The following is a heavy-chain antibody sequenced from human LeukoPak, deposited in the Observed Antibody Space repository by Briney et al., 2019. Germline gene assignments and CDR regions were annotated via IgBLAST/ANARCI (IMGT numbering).Heavy chain of an antibody. D-gene: IGHD6-19*01. V-gene: IGHV4-4*02. CDR2: IYHSGST. J-gene: IGHJ4*02. CDR1: GGSISSSNW. CDR3: ARDRYSSAWYNGFDY. Sequence: SETLSLTCAVSGGSISSSNWWSWVRQPPGKGLEWIGEIYHSGSTNYNPSLKSRVTISVDKSKNQFSLKLSSVTAADTAVYYCARDRYSSAWYNGFDYWGQGTLVTVSS.